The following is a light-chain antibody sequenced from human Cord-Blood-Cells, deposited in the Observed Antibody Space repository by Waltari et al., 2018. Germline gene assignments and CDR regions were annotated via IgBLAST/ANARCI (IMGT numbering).Light chain of an antibody. V-gene: IGLV2-23*01. CDR3: CSYACSSTYD. CDR1: SSDVGSYNL. J-gene: IGLJ1*01. CDR2: EGS. Sequence: QSALTQPASVSGSPGQSITISCTGTSSDVGSYNLVSWYQQHHGKDPKLKSYEGSKRSSGVSNRCSGSKAGNTASLTISGFQAEDAADYYCCSYACSSTYDFGTGTKVTVL.